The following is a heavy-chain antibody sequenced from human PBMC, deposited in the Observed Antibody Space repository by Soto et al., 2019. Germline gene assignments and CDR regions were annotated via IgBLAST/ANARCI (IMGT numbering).Heavy chain of an antibody. CDR2: IYHSGST. Sequence: PSETLSLTCAVSGGSISSSNWWSWVRQPPGKGLEWIGEIYHSGSTNYNPSLKSRVTISVDKSKNQFSLKLSSVTAADTAVYYCAXDRTVTNGDYYYYGMDVWGQGTTVTVSS. CDR3: AXDRTVTNGDYYYYGMDV. J-gene: IGHJ6*02. CDR1: GGSISSSNW. V-gene: IGHV4-4*02. D-gene: IGHD4-17*01.